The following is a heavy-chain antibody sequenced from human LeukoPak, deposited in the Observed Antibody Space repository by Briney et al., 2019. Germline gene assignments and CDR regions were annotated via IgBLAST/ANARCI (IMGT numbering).Heavy chain of an antibody. D-gene: IGHD1-26*01. Sequence: ASVKVSCKASGYTFTIYGISWVRQDPGQRLEWMGWISAYMGNTNYAQKLQGRVTMTTDTSTSTAYKELRSLRSDDTDVYYCAREGEYSGSYYRYYYYYGTDVWGQGTTVTVSS. J-gene: IGHJ6*02. V-gene: IGHV1-18*01. CDR2: ISAYMGNT. CDR1: GYTFTIYG. CDR3: AREGEYSGSYYRYYYYYGTDV.